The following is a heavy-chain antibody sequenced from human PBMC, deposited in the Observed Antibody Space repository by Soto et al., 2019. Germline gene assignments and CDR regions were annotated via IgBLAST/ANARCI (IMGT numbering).Heavy chain of an antibody. CDR1: GGTFSSYA. CDR3: ARSQGSSTSLEIYYYYYYGMDV. D-gene: IGHD2-2*01. V-gene: IGHV1-69*01. J-gene: IGHJ6*02. Sequence: QVQLVQSGAEVKKPGSSVKVSCKASGGTFSSYAISWVRQAPGQGLEWMGGIIRISDTTNYAQKFQGRVTLTADESTSTAYMELSSLRSEDTAVYYCARSQGSSTSLEIYYYYYYGMDVWGQGTTVTVSS. CDR2: IIRISDTT.